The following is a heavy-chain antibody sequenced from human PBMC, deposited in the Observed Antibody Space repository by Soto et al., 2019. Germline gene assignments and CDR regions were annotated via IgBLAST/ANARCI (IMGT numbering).Heavy chain of an antibody. J-gene: IGHJ6*02. CDR1: GYTFTSYG. CDR2: ISAYNGNT. Sequence: ASVKVSCKASGYTFTSYGISWVRQAPGQGLEWMGWISAYNGNTNYAQKLQGRVTMTTDTSTSTAYMELRSLRSDDTAVYYCVRGRITIFGVVTPYYYYGMDVWGQGTTVTVSS. D-gene: IGHD3-3*01. CDR3: VRGRITIFGVVTPYYYYGMDV. V-gene: IGHV1-18*01.